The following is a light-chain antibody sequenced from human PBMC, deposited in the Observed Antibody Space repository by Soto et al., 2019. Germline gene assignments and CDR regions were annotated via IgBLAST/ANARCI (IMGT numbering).Light chain of an antibody. Sequence: LTQPASVSGSPGQSITISCTGTSSDVGGYNSVSWYQQHPGKAPKLMIYDVTDRPSGVSNRFSGSKSGNTASLTISGLQAEYEADYYCSSHTSDSTLLFGTGTKVTVL. CDR1: SSDVGGYNS. CDR2: DVT. V-gene: IGLV2-14*01. CDR3: SSHTSDSTLL. J-gene: IGLJ1*01.